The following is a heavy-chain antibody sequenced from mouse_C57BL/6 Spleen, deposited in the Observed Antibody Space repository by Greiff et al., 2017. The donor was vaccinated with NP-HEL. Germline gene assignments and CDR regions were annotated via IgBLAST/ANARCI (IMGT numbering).Heavy chain of an antibody. J-gene: IGHJ3*01. Sequence: VQLQQSGPELVKPGASVKISCKASGYTFTDYYMNWVKQSHGKSLEWIGDINPNNGGTSYNQKFKGKATLTVDKSSSTAYMELRSLTSEDSAVYYCARSYSNAWFAYWGQRTLVTVSA. CDR3: ARSYSNAWFAY. CDR1: GYTFTDYY. V-gene: IGHV1-26*01. CDR2: INPNNGGT. D-gene: IGHD2-5*01.